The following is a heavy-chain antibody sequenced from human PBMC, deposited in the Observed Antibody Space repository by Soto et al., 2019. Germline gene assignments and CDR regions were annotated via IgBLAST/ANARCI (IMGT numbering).Heavy chain of an antibody. Sequence: QVQLVQSGAEVKKPGASVKVSCKASGYTFTSYYMHWVRQAPGQGLEWMGIINPSGGSTSYAQKFQGRVTMTRDTYKSTVYMELSSLISEDTAVYYCARPYSSSFRHAFDIGGQGTMVTVSS. V-gene: IGHV1-46*01. CDR3: ARPYSSSFRHAFDI. CDR2: INPSGGST. D-gene: IGHD6-6*01. CDR1: GYTFTSYY. J-gene: IGHJ3*02.